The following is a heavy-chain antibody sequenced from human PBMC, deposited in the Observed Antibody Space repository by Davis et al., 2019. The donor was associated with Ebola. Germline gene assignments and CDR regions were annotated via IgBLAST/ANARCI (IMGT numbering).Heavy chain of an antibody. CDR1: GFTFSSYW. D-gene: IGHD3-22*01. J-gene: IGHJ4*02. CDR2: IKQDGSEK. CDR3: ARDYYDSSGPLEY. V-gene: IGHV3-7*03. Sequence: GESLKISCAASGFTFSSYWMSWVRQAPGKGLEWVANIKQDGSEKYYVDSVKGRFTISRDNAKNSLYLQMNSLRAEDTAVYYCARDYYDSSGPLEYWGQGTLVTVSS.